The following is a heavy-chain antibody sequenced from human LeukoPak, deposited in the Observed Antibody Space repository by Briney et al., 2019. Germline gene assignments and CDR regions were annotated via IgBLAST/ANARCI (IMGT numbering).Heavy chain of an antibody. CDR3: ARTQLRRTPMTRGWSSGDAFDV. CDR1: GGSISSGDYY. Sequence: SETLSLTCTVSGGSISSGDYYWTWIRQSPGKGLEWIGEINHSGSTNYGPSLKSRVTISVDTSKNQFSLTLNSVTAADTAIYYCARTQLRRTPMTRGWSSGDAFDVWGQGTMVTVSS. J-gene: IGHJ3*01. V-gene: IGHV4-39*07. CDR2: INHSGST. D-gene: IGHD3-10*01.